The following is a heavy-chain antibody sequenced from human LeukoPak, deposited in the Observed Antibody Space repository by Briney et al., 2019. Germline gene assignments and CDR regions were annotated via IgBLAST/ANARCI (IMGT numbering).Heavy chain of an antibody. Sequence: KPSETLSLTCSVSDGGITGYYWGWIRQPPGKGLEWIGHIYSASTNYNPSLKSRVTMSVDTSKNHFSLRLNSATAADTAVYYCARGYSTSWTYYFDYWGQGALVTVSS. V-gene: IGHV4-59*01. J-gene: IGHJ4*02. D-gene: IGHD6-13*01. CDR1: DGGITGYY. CDR2: IYSAST. CDR3: ARGYSTSWTYYFDY.